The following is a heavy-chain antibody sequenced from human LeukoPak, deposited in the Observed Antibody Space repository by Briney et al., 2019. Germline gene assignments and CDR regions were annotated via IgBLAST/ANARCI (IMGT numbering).Heavy chain of an antibody. J-gene: IGHJ6*03. CDR2: ISSSGSTI. Sequence: GGSLRLSCAASGFTFSSYEMNWVRQAPGKGLEWVSYISSSGSTIYYADSVKGRFTISRDNAKNSLYLQMDRLRAEDTAIYSCAKNGDRGAYCSGGTCYPYYYYNIDVWGKGTTVTISS. CDR3: AKNGDRGAYCSGGTCYPYYYYNIDV. D-gene: IGHD2-15*01. CDR1: GFTFSSYE. V-gene: IGHV3-48*03.